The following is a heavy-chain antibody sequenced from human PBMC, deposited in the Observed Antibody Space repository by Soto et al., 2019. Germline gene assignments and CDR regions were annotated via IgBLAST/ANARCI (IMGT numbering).Heavy chain of an antibody. CDR2: ISAYNGNT. CDR3: ASSGIVVVITEPHAFDI. D-gene: IGHD3-22*01. V-gene: IGHV1-18*01. CDR1: GYTFTSYG. Sequence: ASVKVSCKASGYTFTSYGISWVRQAPGQGLEWTGWISAYNGNTNYAQKLQGRVTMTTDTSTSTAYMELRSLRSDDTAVYYCASSGIVVVITEPHAFDIWGQGTMVTVSS. J-gene: IGHJ3*02.